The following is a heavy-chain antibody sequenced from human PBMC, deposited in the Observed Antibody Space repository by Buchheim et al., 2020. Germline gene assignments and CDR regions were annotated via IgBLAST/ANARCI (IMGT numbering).Heavy chain of an antibody. CDR1: GFTFSSYG. J-gene: IGHJ4*02. D-gene: IGHD2-2*01. CDR2: ISYDGSNK. CDR3: AKDLYHVTNIVVVPAAPLGC. Sequence: QVQLVESGGGVVQPGRSLRLSCAASGFTFSSYGMHWVRQAPGKGLEWVAVISYDGSNKYYADSVKGRFTISRDNSKNTLYLQMNSLRAEDTAVYYCAKDLYHVTNIVVVPAAPLGCWGQGTL. V-gene: IGHV3-30*18.